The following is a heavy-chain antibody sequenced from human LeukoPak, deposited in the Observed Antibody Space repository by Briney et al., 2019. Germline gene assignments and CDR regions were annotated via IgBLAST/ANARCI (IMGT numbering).Heavy chain of an antibody. D-gene: IGHD6-13*01. Sequence: ASVKVSCKASGYTFTSYGISWVRQAPGQGLEGMGWISAYNGNTNYAQKLQGRVTMTTDTSTSTAYIELRSLRSDDTAVYYCARESHRVFRAFDIWGQGTMVTVSS. CDR3: ARESHRVFRAFDI. V-gene: IGHV1-18*01. J-gene: IGHJ3*02. CDR2: ISAYNGNT. CDR1: GYTFTSYG.